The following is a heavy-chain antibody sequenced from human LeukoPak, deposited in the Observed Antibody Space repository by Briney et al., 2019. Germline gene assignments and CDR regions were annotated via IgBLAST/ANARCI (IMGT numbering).Heavy chain of an antibody. CDR2: ISYDGSNK. D-gene: IGHD6-13*01. CDR3: AKAPPSSYYYYYGMDV. CDR1: GFTFSSYG. V-gene: IGHV3-30*18. J-gene: IGHJ6*02. Sequence: GGSLRLSCAASGFTFSSYGMHWVRQAPGKGLEWVAVISYDGSNKYYADSVKGRFTISRDNSKNTLYLQMNSLRAEDTAVYHCAKAPPSSYYYYYGMDVWGQGTTVTVSS.